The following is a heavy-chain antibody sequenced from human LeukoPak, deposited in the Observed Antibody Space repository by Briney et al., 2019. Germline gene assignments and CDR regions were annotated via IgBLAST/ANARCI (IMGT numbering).Heavy chain of an antibody. Sequence: SETLSLTCTVSGGSISGSTYDWGWIRQPPGKGLEWTASISYTGTTYYNPSLKSRVTISVDRSKNQFSLKLSSVTAADTAVYYCARVIVENSSWFDPWGQGTLVTVSS. V-gene: IGHV4-39*07. J-gene: IGHJ5*02. CDR1: GGSISGSTYD. CDR2: ISYTGTT. CDR3: ARVIVENSSWFDP. D-gene: IGHD3-22*01.